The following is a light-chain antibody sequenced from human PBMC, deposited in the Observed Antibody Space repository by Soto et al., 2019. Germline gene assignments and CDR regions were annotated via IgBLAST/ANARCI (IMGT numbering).Light chain of an antibody. CDR1: QGISSA. CDR3: QQFNNYLWT. V-gene: IGKV1D-13*01. CDR2: DAS. Sequence: GDRVTITCRASQGISSALAWYQQKPGKAPKLLIYDASSLESGAPSRFSGSGSGTDFTLTISSLQPEDFATYYCQQFNNYLWTFGQGTKVEIK. J-gene: IGKJ1*01.